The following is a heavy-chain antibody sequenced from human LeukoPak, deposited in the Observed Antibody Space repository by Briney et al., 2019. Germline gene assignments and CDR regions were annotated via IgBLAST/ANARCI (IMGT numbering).Heavy chain of an antibody. V-gene: IGHV1-69*06. Sequence: GASVKVSCKASGGTFSSYAISWVRQAPGQGLEWMGGIIPIFGTANYAQKSQGRVTITADKSTSTAYMELSSLRSEDTALYYCAREMESTFFFDYWGQGALVTVSS. J-gene: IGHJ4*02. CDR3: AREMESTFFFDY. D-gene: IGHD2/OR15-2a*01. CDR2: IIPIFGTA. CDR1: GGTFSSYA.